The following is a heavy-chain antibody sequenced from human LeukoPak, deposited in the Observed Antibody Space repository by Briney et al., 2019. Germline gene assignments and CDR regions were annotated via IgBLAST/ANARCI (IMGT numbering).Heavy chain of an antibody. J-gene: IGHJ5*02. CDR2: INHSGST. CDR1: GGSFSGYY. Sequence: SETLSLTCAVYGGSFSGYYWRWIRQPPGKGLEWIGEINHSGSTNYNPSLKSRVTISVDTSKNQFSLKLSSVTAADTAVYYCAKLVPGIVVVTARRWFDPWGQGTLVTVSS. V-gene: IGHV4-34*01. D-gene: IGHD2-21*02. CDR3: AKLVPGIVVVTARRWFDP.